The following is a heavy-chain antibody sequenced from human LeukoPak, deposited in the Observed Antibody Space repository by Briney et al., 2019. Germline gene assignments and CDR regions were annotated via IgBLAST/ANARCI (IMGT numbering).Heavy chain of an antibody. CDR3: ARVKAGGSGSYVRLDY. CDR2: INTNTGNP. CDR1: GYTFTSYA. Sequence: VASVKVSCKASGYTFTSYAMNWVRQAPGQGLEWMGWINTNTGNPTYAQGFTGRFVFSLDTSVSTAYLQISSLKAEDTAVYYCARVKAGGSGSYVRLDYWGQGTLVTVSS. J-gene: IGHJ4*02. D-gene: IGHD1-26*01. V-gene: IGHV7-4-1*02.